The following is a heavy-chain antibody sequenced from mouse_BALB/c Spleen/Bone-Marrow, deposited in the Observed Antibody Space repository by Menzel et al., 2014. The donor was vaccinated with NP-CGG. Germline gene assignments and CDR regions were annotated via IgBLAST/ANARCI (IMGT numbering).Heavy chain of an antibody. V-gene: IGHV8-12*01. Sequence: QVTLKVSGPGILQPSQTLSLTCSFSGFSLSTSGMGVSWIRQPSGKGLEWLAHIYWDDDKRYNPSLKSRLTISKDTSSNQVFLKITSVDTADTATYHCARRRTYYDYDGYAMDYWGQGTSVTVSS. J-gene: IGHJ4*01. CDR2: IYWDDDK. CDR3: ARRRTYYDYDGYAMDY. CDR1: GFSLSTSGMG. D-gene: IGHD2-4*01.